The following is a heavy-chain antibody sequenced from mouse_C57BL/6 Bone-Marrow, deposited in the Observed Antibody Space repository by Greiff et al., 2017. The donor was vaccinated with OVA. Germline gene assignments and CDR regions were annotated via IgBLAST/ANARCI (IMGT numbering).Heavy chain of an antibody. V-gene: IGHV1-55*01. CDR2: FYPGSGST. J-gene: IGHJ1*03. CDR1: GYTFTSYW. Sequence: VQLQQSGAELVKPGASVKMSCKASGYTFTSYWITWVKQRPGQGLEWIGDFYPGSGSTNYNEKFKSKATLTVDTSSSTAYMQLSILTSEDSAVYYCARQGGGTVGYFDVWGTGTTVTVSS. CDR3: ARQGGGTVGYFDV. D-gene: IGHD1-1*01.